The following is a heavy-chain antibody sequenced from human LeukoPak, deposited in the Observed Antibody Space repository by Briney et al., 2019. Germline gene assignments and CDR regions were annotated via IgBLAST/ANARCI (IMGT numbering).Heavy chain of an antibody. CDR1: GGSVSSAGYY. CDR3: ARGSTLYYDILTGYYTPGPFDI. Sequence: PSEALSLTCTVSGGSVSSAGYYWSWLRQPPGTGLEFIGYIHYSGSTNYNPSLKSRVTISVDASKNQFSLKLSSVTAADTAVYYCARGSTLYYDILTGYYTPGPFDIWGQGTMFTVSS. CDR2: IHYSGST. J-gene: IGHJ3*02. D-gene: IGHD3-9*01. V-gene: IGHV4-61*08.